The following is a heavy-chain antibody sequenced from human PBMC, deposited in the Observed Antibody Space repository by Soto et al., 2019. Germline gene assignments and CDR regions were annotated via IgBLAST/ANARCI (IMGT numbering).Heavy chain of an antibody. CDR3: ARVEGNYYDSSGYYSDFYFDY. CDR1: GGSISSGDYY. Sequence: SETLSLTCTVSGGSISSGDYYWSWIRQPPGKGLEWIGYIYYSGSTYYNPSLKSRVTISVDTSKNQFSLKLSSVTAADTAVYYCARVEGNYYDSSGYYSDFYFDYWGQGTLVTVSS. J-gene: IGHJ4*02. V-gene: IGHV4-30-4*01. D-gene: IGHD3-22*01. CDR2: IYYSGST.